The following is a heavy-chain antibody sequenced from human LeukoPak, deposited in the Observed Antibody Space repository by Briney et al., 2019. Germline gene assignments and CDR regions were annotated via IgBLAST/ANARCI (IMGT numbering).Heavy chain of an antibody. CDR3: ARWGSSWSPPGYFDY. CDR1: GFTYSSYW. Sequence: SGGSLRLSGAASGFTYSSYWMSWVRQAPGKGLEWVANIKQDGSEKYYVDSVKGRFTISRDNAKSSLYLQMNSLRAEDTAVYYCARWGSSWSPPGYFDYWGQGTLVTVSS. V-gene: IGHV3-7*01. CDR2: IKQDGSEK. J-gene: IGHJ4*02. D-gene: IGHD6-13*01.